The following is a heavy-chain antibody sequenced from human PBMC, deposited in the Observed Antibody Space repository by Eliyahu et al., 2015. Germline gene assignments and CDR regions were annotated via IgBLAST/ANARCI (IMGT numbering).Heavy chain of an antibody. CDR1: XGSFSGYY. CDR2: IKHSGST. Sequence: QVQLQQWGAGLLKPSXTLSLXCAVXXGSFSGYYWSWIRQPPGKGLXXIGEIKHSGSTNYNPXLKSRVTISVDTSKNQFSLKLSSVTAADTAVYYCARAWRQLWFWDVWGQGTTVTVSS. V-gene: IGHV4-34*01. CDR3: ARAWRQLWFWDV. D-gene: IGHD5-18*01. J-gene: IGHJ6*02.